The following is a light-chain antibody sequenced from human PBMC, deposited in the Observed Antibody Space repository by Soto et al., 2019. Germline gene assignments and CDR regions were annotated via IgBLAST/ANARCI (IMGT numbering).Light chain of an antibody. V-gene: IGLV2-14*03. J-gene: IGLJ1*01. CDR3: CSYVSSKTYL. CDR2: EVT. CDR1: RLDVGGYNY. Sequence: SALTQPASVSGSPGHSITISCTGTRLDVGGYNYXSWYQQQPGKAPKLIIYEVTNRPSGVSDRFYASKSDNTASLTISGLQTEDEADYYCCSYVSSKTYLFGTGNRSAS.